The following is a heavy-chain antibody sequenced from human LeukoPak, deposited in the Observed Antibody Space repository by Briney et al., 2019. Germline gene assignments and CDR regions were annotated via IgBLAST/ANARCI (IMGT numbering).Heavy chain of an antibody. D-gene: IGHD6-19*01. J-gene: IGHJ3*02. CDR1: GFTFSSYS. CDR3: ARDPYSSGWYKDAFDI. Sequence: PGGSLRLSCAAFGFTFSSYSMNWVRQAPGKGLEWVSSISGSSSYINYADSVKGRFTISRDNAQNSLFLQLNSLRAEDTAVYYCARDPYSSGWYKDAFDIWDQGTMVTVSS. V-gene: IGHV3-21*01. CDR2: ISGSSSYI.